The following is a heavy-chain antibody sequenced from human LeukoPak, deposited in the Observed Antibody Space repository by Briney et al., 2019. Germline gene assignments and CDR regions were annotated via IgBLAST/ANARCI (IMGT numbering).Heavy chain of an antibody. CDR1: GYTFTTYY. CDR2: INPSGGTT. D-gene: IGHD5-18*01. CDR3: ARKRSPVDTSMVV. V-gene: IGHV1-46*01. Sequence: GASVKVSCKASGYTFTTYYMHWVRQAPGQGLEWMGIINPSGGTTSYAQKIQGRVTMTRNTSESTVYMESSSLKSEDTAIYYCARKRSPVDTSMVVWGQGALVAVCS. J-gene: IGHJ4*02.